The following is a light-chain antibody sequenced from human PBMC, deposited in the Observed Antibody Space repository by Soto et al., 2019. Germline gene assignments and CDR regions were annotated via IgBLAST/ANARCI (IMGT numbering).Light chain of an antibody. Sequence: QSVLTQPPSASGTPGQRVTISCSGGNSNIGSNVVSWYQQLPGAAPELLIYGNNQRPSGVPDRFSGSKSGTSASLAISGLQSEDEAEYFCAAWDDSLNGVMFGGRTKLTVL. V-gene: IGLV1-44*01. CDR3: AAWDDSLNGVM. CDR2: GNN. CDR1: NSNIGSNV. J-gene: IGLJ3*02.